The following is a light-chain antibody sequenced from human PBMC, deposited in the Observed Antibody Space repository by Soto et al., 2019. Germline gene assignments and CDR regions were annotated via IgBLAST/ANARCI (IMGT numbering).Light chain of an antibody. V-gene: IGKV1-39*01. CDR2: GTS. CDR3: QQSYSTPRT. J-gene: IGKJ4*01. Sequence: DIQMTQSPSSLSASVGDRVTITCRASQSITTYLNWYQQKPGKAPKLLIYGTSSLHSGVPSRFSGSGSGPDFTLTISSLQREDFATYYCQQSYSTPRTFGGGTKVEIK. CDR1: QSITTY.